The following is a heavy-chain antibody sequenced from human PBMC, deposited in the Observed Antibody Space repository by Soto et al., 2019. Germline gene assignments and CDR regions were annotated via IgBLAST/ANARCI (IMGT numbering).Heavy chain of an antibody. CDR3: ASNIASGSYPVPP. CDR1: SGSFSGYY. Sequence: QVQLQQWGAGLLKPSETLSLTCAVYSGSFSGYYWSWIRQPPGKGLEWIGEINHSGSTKYNPSLKSRVTISVDTSKTQFSLKLSSVTAADTAVYYCASNIASGSYPVPPWGQGTLVTVSS. D-gene: IGHD3-10*01. CDR2: INHSGST. V-gene: IGHV4-34*01. J-gene: IGHJ5*02.